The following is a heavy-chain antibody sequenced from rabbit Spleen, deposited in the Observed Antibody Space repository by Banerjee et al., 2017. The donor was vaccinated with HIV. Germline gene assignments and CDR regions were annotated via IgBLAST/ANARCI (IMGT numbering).Heavy chain of an antibody. J-gene: IGHJ4*01. CDR2: IYTDNIKT. V-gene: IGHV1S40*01. Sequence: QQLVESGGGLVKPGASLTLTCKASGFDFSRGYDMCWVRQAPGKGLEWIGCIYTDNIKTYYASWAKGRFTISKTSSTTVTLQMTSLTVADTATYFCVRNLYGDMNLWGPGTLVTVS. CDR1: GFDFSRGYD. D-gene: IGHD2-1*01. CDR3: VRNLYGDMNL.